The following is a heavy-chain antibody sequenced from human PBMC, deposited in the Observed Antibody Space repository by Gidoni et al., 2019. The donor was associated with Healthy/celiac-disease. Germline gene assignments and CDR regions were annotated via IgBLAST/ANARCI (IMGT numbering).Heavy chain of an antibody. CDR3: ARGLVGPLERYYYGMDV. Sequence: QVQLVQSGAEVKKPGASVKVSCTASGYTFTGYYMHWVRQAPGQGLGWMGWINPNSGGTNYAQKFQGRVTMTRDTSISTAYMELSRLRSDDTAVYYCARGLVGPLERYYYGMDVWGQGTTVTVSS. CDR2: INPNSGGT. D-gene: IGHD2-2*01. J-gene: IGHJ6*02. CDR1: GYTFTGYY. V-gene: IGHV1-2*02.